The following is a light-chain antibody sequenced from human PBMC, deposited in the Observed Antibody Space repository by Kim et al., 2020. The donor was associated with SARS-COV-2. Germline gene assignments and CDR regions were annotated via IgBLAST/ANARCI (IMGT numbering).Light chain of an antibody. CDR1: QSVGNF. V-gene: IGKV3-11*01. Sequence: EIVSTLSPATLSLSPGERATLSCRTSQSVGNFLAWYQQRPGQAPRLLIYDAYIRASDIPARFSGSGSGTDFILTISNLEPEDFAIYYCQQRYSWALTFGGGTKVDIK. J-gene: IGKJ4*01. CDR2: DAY. CDR3: QQRYSWALT.